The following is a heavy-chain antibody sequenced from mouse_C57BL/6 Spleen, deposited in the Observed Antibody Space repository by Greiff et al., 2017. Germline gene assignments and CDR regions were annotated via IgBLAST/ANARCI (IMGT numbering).Heavy chain of an antibody. CDR2: IYPGSGST. CDR1: GYTFTSYW. J-gene: IGHJ4*01. V-gene: IGHV1-55*01. D-gene: IGHD4-1*01. Sequence: QVQLQQPGAELVKPGASVKMSCKASGYTFTSYWITWVKQRPGQGLEWIGDIYPGSGSTNYNEKFKSKATLTVDTSSSTAYMQLSSLTSEDSAVYYCARGNWDPRDYYAMDYWGQGTSVTVSS. CDR3: ARGNWDPRDYYAMDY.